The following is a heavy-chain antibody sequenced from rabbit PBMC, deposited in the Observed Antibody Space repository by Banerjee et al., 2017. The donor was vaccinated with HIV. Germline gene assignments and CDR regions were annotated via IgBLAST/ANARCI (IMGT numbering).Heavy chain of an antibody. J-gene: IGHJ4*01. CDR2: IYAGSGGST. CDR1: GLDFSSSYY. D-gene: IGHD4-2*01. CDR3: ARWDVGHGGLNL. V-gene: IGHV1S45*01. Sequence: QQQLEESGGGLVKPEGSLTLTCTASGLDFSSSYYMCWFRQAPGTGLKWIACIYAGSGGSTYYASWAKGRFTISKTSSTAVTLQMTSLTAADTATYFCARWDVGHGGLNLWGPGTLVTVS.